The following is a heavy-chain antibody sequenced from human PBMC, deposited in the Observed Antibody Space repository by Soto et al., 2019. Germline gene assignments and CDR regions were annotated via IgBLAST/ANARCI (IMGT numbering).Heavy chain of an antibody. CDR3: AKSWGGEIYYYHYAMEV. V-gene: IGHV1-69*06. Sequence: QVQVVQSGAEVKRPGSSVNVSCKASGGYFNNRQTLNSYPISWVRQAPGQGLEWMGGIIPLFGTTNYAQRFQGRVTITADKSTSTTYLELNNVPSDDTAVYYCAKSWGGEIYYYHYAMEVWGQGTTVTVSS. CDR1: GGYFNNRQTLNSYP. CDR2: IIPLFGTT. D-gene: IGHD3-16*01. J-gene: IGHJ6*02.